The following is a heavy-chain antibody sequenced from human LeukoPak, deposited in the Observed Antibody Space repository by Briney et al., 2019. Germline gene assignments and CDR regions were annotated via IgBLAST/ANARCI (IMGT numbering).Heavy chain of an antibody. CDR3: ARDWRQDNAFDL. D-gene: IGHD2-15*01. CDR2: ITQDGSEK. Sequence: GGSLRLSCAASEFTFSSHQMSWVRQAPGKGLEWVARITQDGSEKYYMDSVKGRFIISRDNGKNSLYLQMNSLRVEDTAVYYCARDWRQDNAFDLWGQGTMVTVSS. V-gene: IGHV3-7*01. CDR1: EFTFSSHQ. J-gene: IGHJ3*01.